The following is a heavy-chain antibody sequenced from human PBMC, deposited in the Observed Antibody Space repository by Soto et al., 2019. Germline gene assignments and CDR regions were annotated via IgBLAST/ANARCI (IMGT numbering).Heavy chain of an antibody. V-gene: IGHV2-5*02. CDR3: AHRVLRTVFGLVTTTAIYFDF. J-gene: IGHJ4*02. CDR1: GFSLTTSGVG. D-gene: IGHD3-3*01. CDR2: IYWDDDK. Sequence: QITLNESGPTVVRPTETLTLTCRFSGFSLTTSGVGVGWIRQSPGKAPEWLALIYWDDDKRYSASLTSRLTITKDTFKNQVGLTVSDLDPTDTATSYCAHRVLRTVFGLVTTTAIYFDFWGQGTPVAVSS.